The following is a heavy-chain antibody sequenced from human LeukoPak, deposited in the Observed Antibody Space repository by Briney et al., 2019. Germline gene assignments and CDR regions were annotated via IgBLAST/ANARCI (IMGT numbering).Heavy chain of an antibody. CDR3: ARAVRFLEWITHFDY. J-gene: IGHJ4*02. CDR1: GFTFSSYW. Sequence: VQPGGSLRLSCAASGFTFSSYWMHWVRQAPGKGLVWVSRINSDGSSTSYADSVKGRFTISRDNAKNTLYLQMNSLRAEDTAVYYCARAVRFLEWITHFDYWGQGTLATVSS. CDR2: INSDGSST. D-gene: IGHD3-3*01. V-gene: IGHV3-74*01.